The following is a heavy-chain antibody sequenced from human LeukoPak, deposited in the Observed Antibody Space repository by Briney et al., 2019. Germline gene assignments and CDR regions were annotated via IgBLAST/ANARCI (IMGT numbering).Heavy chain of an antibody. V-gene: IGHV1-69*13. CDR2: IIPIFGTA. CDR1: RGTFISYA. D-gene: IGHD5-18*01. Sequence: GASVKVSCKASRGTFISYAISWVRQAPGQGLEWMGGIIPIFGTANYAQKFQGRVTITADESTSTAYMELSSLRSEDTAVYYCARSYQPGYSYGPFDYWGQGTLVTVSS. CDR3: ARSYQPGYSYGPFDY. J-gene: IGHJ4*02.